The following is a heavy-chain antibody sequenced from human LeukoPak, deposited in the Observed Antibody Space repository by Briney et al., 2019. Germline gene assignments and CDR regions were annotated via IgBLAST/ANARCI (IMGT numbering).Heavy chain of an antibody. CDR2: ITSSSSVL. CDR3: ARVVDHDYGDYYLDY. CDR1: GFNFRSYS. Sequence: PGGSLRLSCAVSGFNFRSYSMNWVRQAPGKGLEWISYITSSSSVLFYADSVRRRFTISRDNSKNTLYLQMNSLRAEDTAVYYRARVVDHDYGDYYLDYWGQGTLVTVSS. D-gene: IGHD4-17*01. J-gene: IGHJ4*02. V-gene: IGHV3-48*01.